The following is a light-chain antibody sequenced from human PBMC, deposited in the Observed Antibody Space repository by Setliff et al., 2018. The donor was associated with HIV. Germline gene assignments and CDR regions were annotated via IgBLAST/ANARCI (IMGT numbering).Light chain of an antibody. CDR2: DVS. J-gene: IGLJ1*01. V-gene: IGLV2-14*03. CDR1: SSDVGGYNY. CDR3: TSYSSNTTLGI. Sequence: VLTQPASVSGSPGQSITISCSGTSSDVGGYNYVSWYQQHPGKAPKLMICDVSNRPSGVSNRFSGSKSGNTASLTISGLQAEDEADYYCTSYSSNTTLGIFGTGTKVTVL.